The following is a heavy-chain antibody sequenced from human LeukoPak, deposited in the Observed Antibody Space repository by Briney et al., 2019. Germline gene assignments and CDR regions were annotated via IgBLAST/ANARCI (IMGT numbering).Heavy chain of an antibody. D-gene: IGHD6-13*01. Sequence: ASVKDSSKASAYTFTTYYMHWGPHAPGQGLEWMGIINPSGASTNYAQKFQGRVNMTRDTSTNTVYMELGSLRSEDTAVYYCARVAAAGFAHDKSEPWGQGALVTVSS. J-gene: IGHJ5*02. CDR3: ARVAAAGFAHDKSEP. V-gene: IGHV1-46*01. CDR1: AYTFTTYY. CDR2: INPSGAST.